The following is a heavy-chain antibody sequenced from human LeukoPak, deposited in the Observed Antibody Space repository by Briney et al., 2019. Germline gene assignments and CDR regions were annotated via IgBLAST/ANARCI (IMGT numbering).Heavy chain of an antibody. CDR2: INTNTGNP. CDR3: ARAVSVFSGGSQGYYYGMDV. D-gene: IGHD3-10*01. J-gene: IGHJ6*02. CDR1: GYTFTSYA. V-gene: IGHV7-4-1*02. Sequence: ASVTVSFTASGYTFTSYAMNWVRQAPGQGLEWMGWINTNTGNPTYAQGFTGQFVFSLDTSVSTAYLQISSLKAEDTAVYYCARAVSVFSGGSQGYYYGMDVWGQGTTVTVSS.